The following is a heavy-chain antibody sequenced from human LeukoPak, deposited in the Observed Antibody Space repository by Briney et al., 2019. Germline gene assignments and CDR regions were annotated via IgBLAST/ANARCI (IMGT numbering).Heavy chain of an antibody. V-gene: IGHV3-7*01. CDR2: IKQDGSEK. CDR3: ASSSSWYVEDY. J-gene: IGHJ4*02. Sequence: GGSLRLSCEASGLTFSSYWMSWVRQAPGQGQEWVANIKQDGSEKYYVDSVKDRFTISRGNAKNSLYLQMNSLRAEDTAVYYCASSSSWYVEDYWGQGTLVTVSS. D-gene: IGHD6-13*01. CDR1: GLTFSSYW.